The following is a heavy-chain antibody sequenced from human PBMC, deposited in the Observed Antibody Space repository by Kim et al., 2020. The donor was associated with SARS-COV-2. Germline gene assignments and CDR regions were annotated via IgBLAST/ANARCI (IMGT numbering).Heavy chain of an antibody. Sequence: SETLSLTCTVSGGSISSYYWSWIRQPPGKGLEWIGYIYYSGSTNYNPSLKSRVTISVDTSKNQFSLKLSSVTAADTAVYYCARVLSAGEMATSLHAFDIWGQGTMVTVSS. CDR3: ARVLSAGEMATSLHAFDI. D-gene: IGHD2-2*01. J-gene: IGHJ3*02. CDR2: IYYSGST. CDR1: GGSISSYY. V-gene: IGHV4-59*13.